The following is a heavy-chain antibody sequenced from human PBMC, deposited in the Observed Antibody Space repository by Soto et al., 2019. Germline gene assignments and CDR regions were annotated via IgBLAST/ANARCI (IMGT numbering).Heavy chain of an antibody. V-gene: IGHV3-33*01. CDR2: IWYDGSNK. CDR1: GFTFSSDG. CDR3: AREDTEDYYYYMDV. J-gene: IGHJ6*03. Sequence: GGSLRLSCAASGFTFSSDGMHWVRQAPGKGLEWVAVIWYDGSNKYYADSVKGRFTISRDNSKNTLYLQMNSLRAEDTAVYYCAREDTEDYYYYMDVWGKGTTVTVSS.